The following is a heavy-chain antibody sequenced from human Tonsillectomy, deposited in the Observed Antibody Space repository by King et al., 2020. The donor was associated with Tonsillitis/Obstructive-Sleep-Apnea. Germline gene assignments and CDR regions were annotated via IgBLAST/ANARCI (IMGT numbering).Heavy chain of an antibody. CDR1: GDSISTKYW. CDR2: ISQAGRT. Sequence: QLQESDPGLVKPSGTLSLTCAVSGDSISTKYWWTWVRQPPGKGLEWIGEISQAGRTDYNPYLKSRDTISLDKSRHEFSLQLSSVTAADTTMYYCASALFGKRGFNYWGQGTLVTVSS. D-gene: IGHD3-3*01. CDR3: ASALFGKRGFNY. V-gene: IGHV4-4*02. J-gene: IGHJ4*02.